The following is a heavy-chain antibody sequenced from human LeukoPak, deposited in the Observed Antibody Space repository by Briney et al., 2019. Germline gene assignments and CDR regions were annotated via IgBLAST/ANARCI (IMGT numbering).Heavy chain of an antibody. V-gene: IGHV4-59*01. J-gene: IGHJ4*02. Sequence: SETLSLTCTVSGDSISSYYWGCIRQPPGKGLEWIGYIHYSGNTKYNPSLKSRVIISVDTSKNQFSLTLSSVTAADTAVYYCARGQKYRNGYTVTELGSGYFDYWGQGTLVTVSS. CDR1: GDSISSYY. CDR3: ARGQKYRNGYTVTELGSGYFDY. CDR2: IHYSGNT. D-gene: IGHD5-18*01.